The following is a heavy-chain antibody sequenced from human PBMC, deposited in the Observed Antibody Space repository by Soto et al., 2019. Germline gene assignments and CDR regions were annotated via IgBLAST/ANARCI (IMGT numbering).Heavy chain of an antibody. Sequence: PXESLTISGKGSGYTFTSYGITLVRQAPGQGLGWMGWINTYNQNTIYAQKFQGRVTMTTDTSTSTSYLELGSLRSDDTAVYYCGRESSGSGWSFDFWGQGSLVTVSS. CDR2: INTYNQNT. CDR3: GRESSGSGWSFDF. V-gene: IGHV1-18*01. J-gene: IGHJ4*02. CDR1: GYTFTSYG. D-gene: IGHD6-19*01.